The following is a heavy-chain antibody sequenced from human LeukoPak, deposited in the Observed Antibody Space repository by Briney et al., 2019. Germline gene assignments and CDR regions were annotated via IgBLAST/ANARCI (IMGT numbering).Heavy chain of an antibody. CDR1: GYTFTGYY. V-gene: IGHV1-2*02. CDR2: INPNSGGT. Sequence: GASVKVSGKASGYTFTGYYMHWVRQAPGQGLEWMGWINPNSGGTNYAQKFQGRVTMTRDTSISTAYMELSRLRSDDTAVYYCARDLSMIVVVPTNYFDYWGQGTLVTVSS. J-gene: IGHJ4*02. CDR3: ARDLSMIVVVPTNYFDY. D-gene: IGHD3-22*01.